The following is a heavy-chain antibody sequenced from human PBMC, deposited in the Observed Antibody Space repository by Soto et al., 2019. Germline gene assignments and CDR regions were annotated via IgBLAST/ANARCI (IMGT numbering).Heavy chain of an antibody. J-gene: IGHJ4*02. V-gene: IGHV3-20*01. CDR1: GFTFDDYG. Sequence: GGSLRLSCAASGFTFDDYGMSWVRQAPGKGLEWVSGINWNGGSTGYADSVKGRFTISRDNAKNSLYLQMNSLRAEDTALYHCARGASVTYCSSTSCYGFDYWGQGTLVTVSS. CDR3: ARGASVTYCSSTSCYGFDY. D-gene: IGHD2-2*01. CDR2: INWNGGST.